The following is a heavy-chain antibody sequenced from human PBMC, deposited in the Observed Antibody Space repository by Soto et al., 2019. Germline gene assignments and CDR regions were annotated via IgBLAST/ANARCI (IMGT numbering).Heavy chain of an antibody. V-gene: IGHV4-31*03. CDR3: ARHLSGDYPNSNWFDP. CDR1: GDSIDNTVFF. D-gene: IGHD4-17*01. CDR2: ISSSGKT. J-gene: IGHJ5*02. Sequence: PSETLSLTCSVSGDSIDNTVFFWNWIRQHPEKGLEWIGYISSSGKTYYNPSLKSRVTMSLDTSRNQFSLNLNSVTAADTAVYFCARHLSGDYPNSNWFDPWGQGTLGTVS.